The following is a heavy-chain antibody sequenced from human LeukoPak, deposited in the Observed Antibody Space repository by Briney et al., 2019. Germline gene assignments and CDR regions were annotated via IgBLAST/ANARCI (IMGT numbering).Heavy chain of an antibody. J-gene: IGHJ5*02. Sequence: GGSLRLSCAASGFTFSSYSMNWVRQAPGKGLEWVSSISSSSSYIYYADSVKGRFTISRDNAKNSLYLQMNSLRAEDTAVYYCASTNEYYDFSFDPWGQGTLVTVSS. D-gene: IGHD3-3*01. CDR3: ASTNEYYDFSFDP. CDR1: GFTFSSYS. V-gene: IGHV3-21*01. CDR2: ISSSSSYI.